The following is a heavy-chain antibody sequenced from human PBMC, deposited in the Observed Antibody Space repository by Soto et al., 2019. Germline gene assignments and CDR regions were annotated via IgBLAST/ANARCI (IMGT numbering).Heavy chain of an antibody. CDR1: GASISGFY. D-gene: IGHD1-1*01. V-gene: IGHV4-4*07. Sequence: PSETLSLTCTVSGASISGFYWSWIRKSAGKGLEWIGRIYATGTTDYNPSLKSRVMMSVDTSKKQFSLKLRSVTAADTAVYYCVRDGTKTLRDCFDPSGQGISVTVSS. CDR3: VRDGTKTLRDCFDP. CDR2: IYATGTT. J-gene: IGHJ5*02.